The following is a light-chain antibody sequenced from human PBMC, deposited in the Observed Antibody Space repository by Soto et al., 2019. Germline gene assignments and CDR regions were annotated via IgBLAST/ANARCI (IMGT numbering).Light chain of an antibody. V-gene: IGKV1-5*03. Sequence: DIQMTQSPSTLSASVGDRVTITCRASQSISSWLAWYQQKPGKAPKLLIYKASSLESGVQSRFSGSGSGTEFTLTISSLQADDFATNYCQHYYNARCTFGQGTKLEIK. CDR2: KAS. CDR3: QHYYNARCT. J-gene: IGKJ2*02. CDR1: QSISSW.